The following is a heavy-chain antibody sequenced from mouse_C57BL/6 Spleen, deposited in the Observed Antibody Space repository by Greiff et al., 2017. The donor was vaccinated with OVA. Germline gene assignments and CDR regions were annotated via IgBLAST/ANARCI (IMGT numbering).Heavy chain of an antibody. CDR1: GYSITSGYY. CDR3: ARGNYYGSDAMDY. J-gene: IGHJ4*01. Sequence: DVKLQESGPGLVKPSQSLSLTCSVTGYSITSGYYWNWIRQFPGNKLEWMGYISYDGSNNYNPSLKNRISITRDTSKNQFFLKLNSVTTEDTATYYCARGNYYGSDAMDYWGQGTSVTASS. V-gene: IGHV3-6*01. D-gene: IGHD1-1*01. CDR2: ISYDGSN.